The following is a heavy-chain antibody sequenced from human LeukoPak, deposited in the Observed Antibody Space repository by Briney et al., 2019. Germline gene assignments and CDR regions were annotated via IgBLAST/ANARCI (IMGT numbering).Heavy chain of an antibody. CDR1: GGSNSSGGYY. V-gene: IGHV4-31*03. J-gene: IGHJ4*02. CDR3: ARAPYESSGYYYVDY. Sequence: PSETLSLTCTVSGGSNSSGGYYWSWIRQHPGKGLEWIGYIYYSGSTYYNPSLKSRVTISVDTSKNHFSLKLTSVTAADTAVYYCARAPYESSGYYYVDYWGQGTLVTVSS. D-gene: IGHD3-22*01. CDR2: IYYSGST.